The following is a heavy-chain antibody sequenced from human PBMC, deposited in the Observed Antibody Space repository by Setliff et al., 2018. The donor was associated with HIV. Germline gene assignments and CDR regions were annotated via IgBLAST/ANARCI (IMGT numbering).Heavy chain of an antibody. J-gene: IGHJ4*02. CDR3: ARGGAFCGRDSCYYLDY. D-gene: IGHD2-21*02. V-gene: IGHV4-31*01. CDR2: IYYSGSA. Sequence: SETLSLTCTVSGDSIDRSNFFWTWIRQHPGKGLEWIGYIYYSGSATYNPSLKSQASISVDTSRNEISLKLSSVTAADTAVYFCARGGAFCGRDSCYYLDYWGQGNPVTVSS. CDR1: GDSIDRSNFF.